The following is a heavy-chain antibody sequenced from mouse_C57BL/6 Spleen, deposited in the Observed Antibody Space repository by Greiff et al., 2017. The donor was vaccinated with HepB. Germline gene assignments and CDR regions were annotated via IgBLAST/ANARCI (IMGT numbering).Heavy chain of an antibody. J-gene: IGHJ2*01. CDR1: GFTFSDYY. CDR3: ARGTTVVHFDY. D-gene: IGHD1-1*01. Sequence: EVQLVESEGGLVQPGSSMKLSCTASGFTFSDYYMAWVRQVPEKGLEWVANINYDGSSTYYLDSLKSRFIISRDNAKNILYLQMSSLKSEDTATYYCARGTTVVHFDYWGQGTTLTVSS. CDR2: INYDGSST. V-gene: IGHV5-16*01.